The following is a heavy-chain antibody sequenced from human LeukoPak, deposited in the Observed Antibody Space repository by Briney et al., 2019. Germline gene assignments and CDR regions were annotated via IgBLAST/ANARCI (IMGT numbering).Heavy chain of an antibody. V-gene: IGHV3-20*04. CDR3: ARVGGIYSNYVGPSDY. CDR1: GFTFSGYW. J-gene: IGHJ4*02. CDR2: INWNGGST. Sequence: GGSLRLSCAASGFTFSGYWMSWVRQAPGKGLEWVSGINWNGGSTGYADSVKGRFTISRDNAKNSLYLQMNSLRAEDTALYYCARVGGIYSNYVGPSDYWGQGTLVTVSS. D-gene: IGHD4-11*01.